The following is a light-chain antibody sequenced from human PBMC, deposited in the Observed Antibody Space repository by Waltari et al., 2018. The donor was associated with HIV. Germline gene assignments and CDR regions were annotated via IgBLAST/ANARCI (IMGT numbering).Light chain of an antibody. CDR1: RSVLFSPNNQNY. J-gene: IGKJ1*01. CDR2: WAS. Sequence: DIVMTQSPDSLAVSLGVRAAIKCTSSRSVLFSPNNQNYFDWYQQKPGQPPQVLIYWASTRKAGVPDRFSASGSGTDFTLTISRLQPEDVALYYCQQYVTTPPTFGQGTKVELK. V-gene: IGKV4-1*01. CDR3: QQYVTTPPT.